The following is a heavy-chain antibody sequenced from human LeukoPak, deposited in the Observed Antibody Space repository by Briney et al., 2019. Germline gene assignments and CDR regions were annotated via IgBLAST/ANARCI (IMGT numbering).Heavy chain of an antibody. CDR2: IKQDGSEK. D-gene: IGHD3-22*01. J-gene: IGHJ3*02. CDR3: ARDGIYYDTSGYSSFRTFDI. V-gene: IGHV3-7*01. Sequence: GGSLRLSCPASGFSFSSHWVSWVRQAPGKGLEWVANIKQDGSEKKYVDSVKGRFTISRDNAKNSLYLQMNSLRAEDTAMYYCARDGIYYDTSGYSSFRTFDIWGQGTMVIVSS. CDR1: GFSFSSHW.